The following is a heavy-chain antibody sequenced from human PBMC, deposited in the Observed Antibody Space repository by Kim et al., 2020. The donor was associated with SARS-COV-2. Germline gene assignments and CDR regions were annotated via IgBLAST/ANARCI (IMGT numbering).Heavy chain of an antibody. Sequence: GGSLRLSCATSGFTFNQYAMHWVRQAPGKRLEWVARISWNSVAIGYADSVKGRFTISRDNARYSLYLQMNSLRAEDTALYYCATGIMGGLGSDLYAMDVWARGPTAPVSS. D-gene: IGHD1-26*01. V-gene: IGHV3-9*01. CDR2: ISWNSVAI. CDR3: ATGIMGGLGSDLYAMDV. CDR1: GFTFNQYA. J-gene: IGHJ6*02.